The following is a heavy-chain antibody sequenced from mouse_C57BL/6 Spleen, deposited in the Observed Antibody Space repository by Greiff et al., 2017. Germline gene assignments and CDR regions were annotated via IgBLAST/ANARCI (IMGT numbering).Heavy chain of an antibody. CDR3: ARKGIGGYWYFDV. V-gene: IGHV3-6*01. Sequence: EVKLEESGPGLVKPSQSLSLTCSVTGYSITSGYYWNWIRQFPGNKLEWMGYISYDGSNNYNPSLKNRISITRDTSKNQFFLKLNSVTTEDTATYYCARKGIGGYWYFDVWGTGTTVTVSS. CDR2: ISYDGSN. CDR1: GYSITSGYY. J-gene: IGHJ1*03.